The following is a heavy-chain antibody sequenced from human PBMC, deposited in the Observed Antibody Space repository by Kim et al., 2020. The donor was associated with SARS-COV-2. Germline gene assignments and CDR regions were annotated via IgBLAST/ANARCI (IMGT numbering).Heavy chain of an antibody. D-gene: IGHD3-10*01. J-gene: IGHJ6*01. Sequence: ASVKVSCQASGYSFLNNGISWVRQAPGQGIDWMGWISIYNGNTNYAQKLQGRVTMTTDTSTSTAYMELRRLRSDDTAVYYFSRVIGSGFYYGSGSHYY. V-gene: IGHV1-18*01. CDR3: SRVIGSGFYYGSGSHYY. CDR1: GYSFLNNG. CDR2: ISIYNGNT.